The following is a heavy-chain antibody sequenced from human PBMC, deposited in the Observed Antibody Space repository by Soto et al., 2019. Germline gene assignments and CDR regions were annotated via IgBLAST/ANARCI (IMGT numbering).Heavy chain of an antibody. D-gene: IGHD6-13*01. CDR1: GFPFNTKS. J-gene: IGHJ2*01. V-gene: IGHV3-23*01. CDR3: AKDLRGPEAGTLYLDL. Sequence: DVQLLESGGGLVQPGGSLRLSCTASGFPFNTKSMTWVRQAPGKGLEWVSALTATSGRPYYADSVKGRFTISRDNSKNTLYLQMNNLGAEDTAFYYCAKDLRGPEAGTLYLDLWGRGTLVTVSS. CDR2: LTATSGRP.